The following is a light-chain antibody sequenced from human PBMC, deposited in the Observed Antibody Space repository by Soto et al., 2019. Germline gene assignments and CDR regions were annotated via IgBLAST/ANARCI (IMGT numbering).Light chain of an antibody. CDR3: QQYNTLNT. V-gene: IGKV3-15*01. CDR1: QNVNSN. CDR2: NVS. Sequence: EIAMTQSPATLSVSPGQRATLSCWASQNVNSNLAWYQQKPGHAPSLLMYNVSTRATGFPARFSGSGSGTEFTLTISSLQSEDSPIYYCQQYNTLNTFGQGTKLEIK. J-gene: IGKJ2*01.